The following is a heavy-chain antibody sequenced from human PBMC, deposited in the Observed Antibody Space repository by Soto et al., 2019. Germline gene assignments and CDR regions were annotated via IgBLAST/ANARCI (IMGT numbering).Heavy chain of an antibody. V-gene: IGHV3-7*05. Sequence: PGRSLRLSCAASGFTFSSYWMTSVRQAPGKGLEWVANIKQDGSEKYYVDSVKGRFTISRDNAKNSLYLQMNSLRAEDTAVYYCASDTSGAFGYYRGQGTLVTVSS. CDR2: IKQDGSEK. CDR3: ASDTSGAFGYY. CDR1: GFTFSSYW. J-gene: IGHJ4*02. D-gene: IGHD3-16*01.